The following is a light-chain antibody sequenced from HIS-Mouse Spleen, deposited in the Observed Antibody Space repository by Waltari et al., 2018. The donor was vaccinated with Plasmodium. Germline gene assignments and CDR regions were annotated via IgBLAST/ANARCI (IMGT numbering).Light chain of an antibody. CDR1: QDISNY. CDR2: DAS. V-gene: IGKV1-33*01. CDR3: QQYDNLPPLFT. Sequence: DIQMTQSLSSLSASVGDRVSITRQESQDISNYLNWYQQKPGKAPKLLIYDASNLETGVPSRFSGSGSGTDFTFTISSLQPEDIATYYCQQYDNLPPLFTFGPGTKVDIK. J-gene: IGKJ3*01.